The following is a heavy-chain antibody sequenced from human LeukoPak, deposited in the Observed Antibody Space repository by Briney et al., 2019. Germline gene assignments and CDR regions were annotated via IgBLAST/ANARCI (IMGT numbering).Heavy chain of an antibody. CDR2: INHSGST. J-gene: IGHJ4*02. V-gene: IGHV4-34*01. CDR1: GGSFSGYY. Sequence: SETLSLTCAVYGGSFSGYYWSWIRQPPGKGLEWIGEINHSGSTNYNPSLESRVTISVGTSKNQFSLKLSSVTAADTAVYYCARGERPLDYWGQGTLVTVSS. CDR3: ARGERPLDY.